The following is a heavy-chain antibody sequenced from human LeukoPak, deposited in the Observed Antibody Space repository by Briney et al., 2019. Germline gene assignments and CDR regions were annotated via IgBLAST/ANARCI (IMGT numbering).Heavy chain of an antibody. CDR2: INTNTGKP. V-gene: IGHV7-4-1*02. J-gene: IGHJ4*02. D-gene: IGHD1-26*01. CDR3: ASGPSYRGSNPSFDS. CDR1: GYTFSSYT. Sequence: GASVKVSCKASGYTFSSYTMNWVRQAPGQGLEWMGWINTNTGKPTYAQDYTGRFVFSLDTSFSTTYLQITRLTAEDTAVYYCASGPSYRGSNPSFDSWGQGTLVTVSS.